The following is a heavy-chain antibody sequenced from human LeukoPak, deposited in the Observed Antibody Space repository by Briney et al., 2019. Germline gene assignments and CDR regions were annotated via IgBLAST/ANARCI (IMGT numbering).Heavy chain of an antibody. CDR3: AGDSSRWTFDY. D-gene: IGHD6-13*01. V-gene: IGHV3-33*01. CDR1: GFTFSSYG. CDR2: IWYDGSNK. Sequence: GESLRLSCAASGFTFSSYGMHWVRQAPGKGLEWVAVIWYDGSNKYYADSVKGRFTISRDNSKNTLYLQMNSLRDEDTAVYSCAGDSSRWTFDYWGQGTLVTVSS. J-gene: IGHJ4*02.